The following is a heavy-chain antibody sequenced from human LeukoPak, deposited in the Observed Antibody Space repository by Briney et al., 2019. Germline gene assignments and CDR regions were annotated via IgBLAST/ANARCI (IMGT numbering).Heavy chain of an antibody. CDR2: FDPEDGET. V-gene: IGHV1-24*01. CDR3: ATQPMVRGVLNWFDP. D-gene: IGHD3-10*01. J-gene: IGHJ5*02. CDR1: GYTFTSYY. Sequence: GASVTVSCKASGYTFTSYYMHWVRQAPGQGLEWVGGFDPEDGETIYAQKFQGRVTMTEDTSTDTAYMELSSLRSEDTAVYYCATQPMVRGVLNWFDPWGQGTLVTVSS.